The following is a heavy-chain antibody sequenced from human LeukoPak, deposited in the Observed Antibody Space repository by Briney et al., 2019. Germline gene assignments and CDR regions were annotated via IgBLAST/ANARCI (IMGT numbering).Heavy chain of an antibody. J-gene: IGHJ3*02. CDR2: IHTNTGDP. CDR3: ARDGYSNDWDPSSAFDI. V-gene: IGHV7-4-1*02. Sequence: GASVKVSCKASGYSFKAYAINWVRQAPGQGLEWMGWIHTNTGDPTYVQGFTGRFVFSLDTSVSTAYLQISSLKAEDTAVYYCARDGYSNDWDPSSAFDIWGQGTMVTVSS. D-gene: IGHD5-18*01. CDR1: GYSFKAYA.